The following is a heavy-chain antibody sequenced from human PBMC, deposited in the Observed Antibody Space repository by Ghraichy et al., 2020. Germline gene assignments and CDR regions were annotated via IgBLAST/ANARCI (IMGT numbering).Heavy chain of an antibody. CDR1: GFSVSNSW. J-gene: IGHJ4*02. CDR2: IKPDGSQT. Sequence: GGSLRLSCAASGFSVSNSWMSWVRQAPGRGLEWVANIKPDGSQTYYMDSVKGRITISRDNAKNSLFLQMNSLRAEDTAVYYCARDRSSSWYPYLDYWGQGTPVTVST. V-gene: IGHV3-7*04. CDR3: ARDRSSSWYPYLDY. D-gene: IGHD6-13*01.